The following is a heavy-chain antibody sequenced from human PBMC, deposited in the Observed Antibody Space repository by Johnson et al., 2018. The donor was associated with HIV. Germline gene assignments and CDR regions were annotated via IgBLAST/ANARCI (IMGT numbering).Heavy chain of an antibody. CDR1: GFTFSSYG. J-gene: IGHJ3*02. D-gene: IGHD3-22*01. Sequence: VLLLESGGGVVQPGGSLRLSCAASGFTFSSYGIHWVRQAPGKGLEWVAFTQYDGSNKYYADSVKGRFTISRDNSKKTLYLQMNSLSAEDTAVYYCAKETRDSRSAFDIWGRGTMVTVSS. CDR3: AKETRDSRSAFDI. V-gene: IGHV3-30*02. CDR2: TQYDGSNK.